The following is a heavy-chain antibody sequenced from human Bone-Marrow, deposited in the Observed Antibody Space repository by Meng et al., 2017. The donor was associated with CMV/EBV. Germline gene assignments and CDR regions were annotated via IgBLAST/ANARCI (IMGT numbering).Heavy chain of an antibody. CDR1: GFTFSSYS. CDR3: ARDKDDILTGLGWSYYYYGMDG. J-gene: IGHJ6*02. Sequence: GESLKISCAASGFTFSSYSMNWVRQAPGKGLEWVSSISSSSSYIYYADSVKGRFTISRDNAKNSLYLQMNSLRAEDTAVYYCARDKDDILTGLGWSYYYYGMDGWGQGTTVTVSS. CDR2: ISSSSSYI. V-gene: IGHV3-21*01. D-gene: IGHD3-9*01.